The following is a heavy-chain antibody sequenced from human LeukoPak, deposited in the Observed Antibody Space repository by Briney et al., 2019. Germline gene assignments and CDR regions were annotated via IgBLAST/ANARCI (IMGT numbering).Heavy chain of an antibody. CDR1: GVSFSPYY. J-gene: IGHJ4*02. D-gene: IGHD3/OR15-3a*01. CDR3: ARVGLDWGSIDY. CDR2: INHRGST. V-gene: IGHV4-34*01. Sequence: SETLSLTCTVYGVSFSPYYWNWIRQPPGKGLEWIGEINHRGSTAYNPSLKSRVTISLDTSKNQFSLKLSSVTAADTAVYYCARVGLDWGSIDYWGQGTLVTVSS.